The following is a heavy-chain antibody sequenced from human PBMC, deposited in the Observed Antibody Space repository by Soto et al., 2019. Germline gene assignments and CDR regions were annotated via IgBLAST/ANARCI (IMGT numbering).Heavy chain of an antibody. CDR2: IWYDGSNK. D-gene: IGHD4-17*01. V-gene: IGHV3-33*01. CDR3: ARAYGDYVYYYYYGMDV. CDR1: GFTFSSYG. Sequence: VEVLESGGGLVQPGGSLRLSCAASGFTFSSYGMHWVRQAPGKGLEWVAVIWYDGSNKYYADSVKGRFTISRDNSKNTLYLQMNSLRAEDTAVYYCARAYGDYVYYYYYGMDVWGQGTTVTVSS. J-gene: IGHJ6*02.